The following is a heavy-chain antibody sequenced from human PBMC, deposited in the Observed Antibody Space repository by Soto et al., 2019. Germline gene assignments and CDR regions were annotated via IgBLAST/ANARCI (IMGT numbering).Heavy chain of an antibody. V-gene: IGHV1-8*01. Sequence: ASVKVSCKASGYTFTSYDINWVRQATGQGLEWMGWMNPNSGNIGYAQKFQGRVTMTRNTSISTAYMELSSLRSEDTAVYYCARVQFYYDSSGYYAVMYGMDVWGQGTTVTVSS. J-gene: IGHJ6*02. D-gene: IGHD3-22*01. CDR2: MNPNSGNI. CDR3: ARVQFYYDSSGYYAVMYGMDV. CDR1: GYTFTSYD.